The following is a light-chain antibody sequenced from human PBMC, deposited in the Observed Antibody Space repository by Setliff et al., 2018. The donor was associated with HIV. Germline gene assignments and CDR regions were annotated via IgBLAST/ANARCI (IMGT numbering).Light chain of an antibody. CDR3: GTWDSSLTAYV. CDR2: DNN. CDR1: SSNIGNNY. Sequence: QSVLTQPPSVSAAPGQKVTISCSGSSSNIGNNYVSWYQQLPGTAPKLLIYDNNKRPSGIPDRFSGSTSGTSATLGITGLQTGDEADYYCGTWDSSLTAYVFGTGTTVTVL. J-gene: IGLJ1*01. V-gene: IGLV1-51*01.